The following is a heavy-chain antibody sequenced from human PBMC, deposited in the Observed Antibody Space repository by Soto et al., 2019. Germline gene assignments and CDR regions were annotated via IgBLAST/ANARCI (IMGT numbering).Heavy chain of an antibody. CDR1: GYTFTSYA. CDR3: AAGDEQWLVRFDY. D-gene: IGHD6-19*01. CDR2: INAGNGNT. V-gene: IGHV1-3*01. J-gene: IGHJ4*02. Sequence: WASVKVSCKASGYTFTSYAMHWVRQAPGQRLEWMGWINAGNGNTKYSQKFQGRVTITRDTSASTAYMELSSLRSEDTAVYYCAAGDEQWLVRFDYWGQGTLVTVSS.